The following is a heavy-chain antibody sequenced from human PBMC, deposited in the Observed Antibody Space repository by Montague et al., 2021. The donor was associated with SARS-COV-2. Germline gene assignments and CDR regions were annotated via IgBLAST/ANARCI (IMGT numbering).Heavy chain of an antibody. CDR1: GGSFSGYY. J-gene: IGHJ6*04. CDR2: VNFSGST. D-gene: IGHD6-6*01. Sequence: SETLSLTCAVYGGSFSGYYWSWFRQHPGKGLEWFGEVNFSGSTNYNPPXXSRVTISVDTSTNKFSLKLSSVTAADTAVYYCSRVKRFSSWVRQPCPVWGRGTTVTVSS. CDR3: SRVKRFSSWVRQPCPV. V-gene: IGHV4-34*01.